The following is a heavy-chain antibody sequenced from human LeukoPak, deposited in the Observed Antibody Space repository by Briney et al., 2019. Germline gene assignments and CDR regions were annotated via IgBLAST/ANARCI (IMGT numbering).Heavy chain of an antibody. CDR2: ISGSGDNT. D-gene: IGHD3-22*01. Sequence: GSLRLSCVTSEITFSTYAMSWVRQAPGKGLEWVSGISGSGDNTYYADSVKGRFTISRDNSKNTLYVQVNSLGTEDTAAYYCAKGSYYDSSGSFYFDYWGQGTLVTVSS. V-gene: IGHV3-23*01. J-gene: IGHJ4*02. CDR3: AKGSYYDSSGSFYFDY. CDR1: EITFSTYA.